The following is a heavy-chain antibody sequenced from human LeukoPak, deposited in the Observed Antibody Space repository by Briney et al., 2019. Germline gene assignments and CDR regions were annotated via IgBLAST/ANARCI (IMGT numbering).Heavy chain of an antibody. Sequence: GRSLRLSCAASGFTFDDYAMHWVRQAPGKGLEWVSGISWNSGSIGYADSVKGRFTISRDNAKNSLYLQMNSLRAEDTALYYCAAGTDYYYGMDVWGQGTTVTVSS. CDR3: AAGTDYYYGMDV. CDR1: GFTFDDYA. CDR2: ISWNSGSI. J-gene: IGHJ6*02. V-gene: IGHV3-9*01. D-gene: IGHD6-13*01.